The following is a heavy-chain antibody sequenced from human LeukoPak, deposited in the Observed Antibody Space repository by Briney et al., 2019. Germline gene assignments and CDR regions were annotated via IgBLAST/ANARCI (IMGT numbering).Heavy chain of an antibody. J-gene: IGHJ4*02. V-gene: IGHV5-51*01. CDR1: GYSFTSYW. D-gene: IGHD6-19*01. CDR2: IYPGDSDT. CDR3: ARLPGRSGWFDY. Sequence: GESLKISCKGSGYSFTSYWIGWVRQMRGKGLEWMGIIYPGDSDTKYSPCFQGQVTISADKSISTAYQQWSRLKASDTAMYYCARLPGRSGWFDYWGQGTLVTVSS.